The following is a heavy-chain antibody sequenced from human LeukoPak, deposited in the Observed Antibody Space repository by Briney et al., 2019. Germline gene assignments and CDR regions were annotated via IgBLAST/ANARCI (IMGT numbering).Heavy chain of an antibody. CDR3: VPAECGGTNCNGPEY. V-gene: IGHV3-64D*06. J-gene: IGHJ4*02. Sequence: AGGSLRLSCSASGLTFPSYALHWVRQAPGKGLEYVSAISSTGSRTYYADSVKGRFTISRDNSKSTMYLQMISLKPEDTAVYYYVPAECGGTNCNGPEYWGRGTLVTVSS. CDR1: GLTFPSYA. D-gene: IGHD2-2*01. CDR2: ISSTGSRT.